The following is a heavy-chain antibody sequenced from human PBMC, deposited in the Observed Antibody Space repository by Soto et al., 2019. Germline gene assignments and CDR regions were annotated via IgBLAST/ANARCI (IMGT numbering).Heavy chain of an antibody. CDR3: ARILSKWFYFDY. CDR1: GGSISSGGYY. V-gene: IGHV4-31*03. J-gene: IGHJ4*02. CDR2: IYYSGST. Sequence: TSETLSLTCTVSGGSISSGGYYWSWIRQHPEKGLEWIGYIYYSGSTYYNPSLKSRVTISVDTSKNQFSLKLSSVTAADTAVYYCARILSKWFYFDYWGQGTLVTVSS. D-gene: IGHD2-8*01.